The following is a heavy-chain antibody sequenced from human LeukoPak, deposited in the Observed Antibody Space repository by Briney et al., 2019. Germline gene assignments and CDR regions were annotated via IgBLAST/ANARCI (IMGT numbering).Heavy chain of an antibody. CDR3: AREVRRGDYYYYYMDV. D-gene: IGHD1-1*01. CDR2: MNPNSGNT. Sequence: ASVKVSCKASGYTFTSYDINWVRQATGQGLEWMGWMNPNSGNTGYAQKFQGRVTITRNTSISTAYMELSSLRSEDTAVYYCAREVRRGDYYYYYMDVWGKGTTVTVSS. CDR1: GYTFTSYD. V-gene: IGHV1-8*03. J-gene: IGHJ6*03.